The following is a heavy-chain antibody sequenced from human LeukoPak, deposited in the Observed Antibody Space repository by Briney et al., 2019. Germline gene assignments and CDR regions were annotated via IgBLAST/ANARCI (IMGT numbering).Heavy chain of an antibody. CDR1: GFTFSSYW. D-gene: IGHD6-13*01. CDR3: ARDGTAAGLYFDL. J-gene: IGHJ4*01. V-gene: IGHV3-7*01. Sequence: GGSLRLSCAVSGFTFSSYWMNWVRQAPGKGLEWVASIRQDGGEKSYVDSVKGRFSMSRDNTKNSLYLQMSSLRAEDTAVYYCARDGTAAGLYFDLWGQGTLVTVSS. CDR2: IRQDGGEK.